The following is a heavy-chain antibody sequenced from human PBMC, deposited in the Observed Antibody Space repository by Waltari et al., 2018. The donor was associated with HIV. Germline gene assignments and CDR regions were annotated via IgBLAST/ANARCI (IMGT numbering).Heavy chain of an antibody. J-gene: IGHJ4*02. Sequence: EVQLVQSGGGLIKPGGSLRLSCAASGFSVTNYWMHWVRQSPGKGLVWVSRINIEGRTIDYSDSVKGLFTISRDSAKNALSLQMNCLRGEDTAVYYCSRDTFGEYDFWGQGALVTVSS. CDR1: GFSVTNYW. CDR2: INIEGRTI. D-gene: IGHD3-3*01. V-gene: IGHV3-74*01. CDR3: SRDTFGEYDF.